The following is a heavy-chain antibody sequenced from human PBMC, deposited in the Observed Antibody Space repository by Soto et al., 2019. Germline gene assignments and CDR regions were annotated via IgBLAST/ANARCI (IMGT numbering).Heavy chain of an antibody. D-gene: IGHD6-13*01. CDR1: GYTFTSYY. Sequence: ASVKVSCKASGYTFTSYYMHWVRQAPGQGLEWMGIINPSGGSTSYAQKFQGRVTMTRDTSTSTVYMELSSLRSEDTAVYYCARAPGIAAAGQDYYGMDVWGQGTTVTVSS. J-gene: IGHJ6*02. CDR3: ARAPGIAAAGQDYYGMDV. V-gene: IGHV1-46*01. CDR2: INPSGGST.